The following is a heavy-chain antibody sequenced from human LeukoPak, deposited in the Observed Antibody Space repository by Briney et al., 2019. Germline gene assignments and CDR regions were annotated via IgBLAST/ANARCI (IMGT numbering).Heavy chain of an antibody. J-gene: IGHJ3*02. V-gene: IGHV3-7*03. CDR3: ARSSGYCSSTSCYGHDAFDI. CDR2: INQDGSEK. Sequence: GGSLRLSCEASGFTFSSYWMSWVRQAPGKGLERVANINQDGSEKYYVDSVKGRFTISRDNAKNSLYLQMNSLRAEDTAVYYCARSSGYCSSTSCYGHDAFDIWGQGTMVTVSS. CDR1: GFTFSSYW. D-gene: IGHD2-2*03.